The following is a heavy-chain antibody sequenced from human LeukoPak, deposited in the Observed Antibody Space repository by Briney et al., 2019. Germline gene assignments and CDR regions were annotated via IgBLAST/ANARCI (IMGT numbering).Heavy chain of an antibody. V-gene: IGHV3-48*04. J-gene: IGHJ4*02. CDR1: GFTFSSYS. D-gene: IGHD4-23*01. Sequence: GGSLRLSCAASGFTFSSYSMNWVRQAPGKGLEWGSYISSSDSTIYYADSVKGRFTISRDNAKNSLYLQMNSLRAEDTAVYYCARDYGGSSPFDYWGQGTLVTVSS. CDR2: ISSSDSTI. CDR3: ARDYGGSSPFDY.